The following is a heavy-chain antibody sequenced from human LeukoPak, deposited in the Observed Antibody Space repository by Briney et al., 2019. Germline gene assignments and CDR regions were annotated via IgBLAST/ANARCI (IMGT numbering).Heavy chain of an antibody. CDR3: AKDSGYCSGGSCLDPGYYYYMDV. Sequence: GGSLRLSRAASGSTFSSYGMHWVRQAPGKGLEWVAFIRYDGSNKYYADSVKGRFTISRDNSKNTLYLQMNSLRAEDTAVYYCAKDSGYCSGGSCLDPGYYYYMDVWGKGTTVTVSS. D-gene: IGHD2-15*01. CDR2: IRYDGSNK. V-gene: IGHV3-30*02. J-gene: IGHJ6*03. CDR1: GSTFSSYG.